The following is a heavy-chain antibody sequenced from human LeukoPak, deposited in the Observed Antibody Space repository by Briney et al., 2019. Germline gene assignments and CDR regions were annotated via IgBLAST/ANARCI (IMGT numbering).Heavy chain of an antibody. J-gene: IGHJ6*03. Sequence: GGTLRLSCAASGFTFSRYGMSWVRQAPGKGLEWVSAISGSGGRTYYADSVKGRFTISRDNSKNTLYLQMNSLRTEDTAVYYCAQGSKAVLFTRDHYMHVWGKGTTVTVSS. CDR2: ISGSGGRT. CDR1: GFTFSRYG. CDR3: AQGSKAVLFTRDHYMHV. V-gene: IGHV3-23*01. D-gene: IGHD6-19*01.